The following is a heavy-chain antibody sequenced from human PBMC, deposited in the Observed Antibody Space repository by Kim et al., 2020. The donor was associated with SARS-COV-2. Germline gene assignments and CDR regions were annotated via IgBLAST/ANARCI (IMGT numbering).Heavy chain of an antibody. Sequence: YADSGKGRLTISRDNAKNSLYLQRNSLRAEDTAVYYCARAYSSGWAYFDYWGQGTLVTVSS. V-gene: IGHV3-21*01. CDR3: ARAYSSGWAYFDY. D-gene: IGHD6-19*01. J-gene: IGHJ4*02.